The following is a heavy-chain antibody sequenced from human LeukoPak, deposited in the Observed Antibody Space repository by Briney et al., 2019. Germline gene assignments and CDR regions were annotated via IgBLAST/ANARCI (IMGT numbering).Heavy chain of an antibody. CDR3: ATHTGGYNYWWFDI. D-gene: IGHD5-24*01. CDR1: GVTFSNNP. J-gene: IGHJ5*02. Sequence: SVKLSCKTSGVTFSNNPMGWVRQAPGRGLEWLGGIIPIYGTANYVEKVQGRFSLTAHESTATAYMELTSLTSDDTAMYFCATHTGGYNYWWFDIWGQGTLVTVSS. V-gene: IGHV1-69*13. CDR2: IIPIYGTA.